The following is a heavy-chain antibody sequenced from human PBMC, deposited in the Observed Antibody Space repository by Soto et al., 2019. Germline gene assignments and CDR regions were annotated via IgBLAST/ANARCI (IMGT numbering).Heavy chain of an antibody. V-gene: IGHV1-69*13. CDR3: ARAAAAGPYVGSYGMDV. J-gene: IGHJ6*02. Sequence: SVKVSCKSSGGTFSSYAISWVRQAPGQGLEWMGWIIPIFGKANYAQKFQGRVTITADESTSTAYMELSSLRSEDTAVYYCARAAAAGPYVGSYGMDVWGQGPTVTVSS. CDR1: GGTFSSYA. D-gene: IGHD6-13*01. CDR2: IIPIFGKA.